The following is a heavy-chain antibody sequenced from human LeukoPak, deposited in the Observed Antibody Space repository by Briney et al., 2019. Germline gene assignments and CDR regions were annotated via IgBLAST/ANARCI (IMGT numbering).Heavy chain of an antibody. CDR1: GGSISSSSYY. D-gene: IGHD2-15*01. V-gene: IGHV4-39*07. Sequence: PSETLSLTCTVSGGSISSSSYYWGWIRQPPGKGLEWIGRIYSSGSTYYNPSLKSRVTISVDTSKNQFSLKLSSVTAADTAVYYCARDRGRRTYCSGGSCYSPDWYFDLWGRGTLVTVSS. CDR3: ARDRGRRTYCSGGSCYSPDWYFDL. CDR2: IYSSGST. J-gene: IGHJ2*01.